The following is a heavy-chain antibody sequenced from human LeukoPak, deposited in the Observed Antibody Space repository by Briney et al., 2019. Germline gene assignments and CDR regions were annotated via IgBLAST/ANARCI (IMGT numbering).Heavy chain of an antibody. Sequence: SQTLSLTCAISGDSVSSKRAAWNWIRQSPSRGLEWLGRTYYRSKWYNDYAVSVKSRITINPDTSKNQFSLQLTSVPPEDTAVYYCGAGTTDFGVRWGQGTLVTVSS. CDR2: TYYRSKWYN. CDR3: GAGTTDFGVR. D-gene: IGHD1-14*01. V-gene: IGHV6-1*01. CDR1: GDSVSSKRAA. J-gene: IGHJ4*02.